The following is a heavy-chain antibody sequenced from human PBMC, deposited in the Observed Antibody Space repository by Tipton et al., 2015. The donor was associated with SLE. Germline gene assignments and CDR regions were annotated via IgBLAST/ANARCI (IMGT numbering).Heavy chain of an antibody. D-gene: IGHD7-27*01. J-gene: IGHJ4*02. V-gene: IGHV4-34*01. Sequence: TLSLTCAVYGGSFSSYYWSWIRQPPGKGLEWIGEINHSRSTTYNPSLKSRVTIPVDTSQNQFSLRLSSVTAADTAVYYCARETPGWGIYWGQGTLVTVSS. CDR2: INHSRST. CDR1: GGSFSSYY. CDR3: ARETPGWGIY.